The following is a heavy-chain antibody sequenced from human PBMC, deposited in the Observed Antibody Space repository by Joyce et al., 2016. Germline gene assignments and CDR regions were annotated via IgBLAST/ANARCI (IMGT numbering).Heavy chain of an antibody. Sequence: KRPGASVKISCKASGYTFTSYSVHWVRPAPGQGLEWVGMIDPSGGSATYAQRFQGRVIMTRDTPTSTVYMKLNSLRSEDTAVYYCASRGTSNISDHYYGMDLWGQGTTVTVSS. D-gene: IGHD2-21*02. J-gene: IGHJ6*02. V-gene: IGHV1-46*01. CDR2: IDPSGGSA. CDR3: ASRGTSNISDHYYGMDL. CDR1: GYTFTSYS.